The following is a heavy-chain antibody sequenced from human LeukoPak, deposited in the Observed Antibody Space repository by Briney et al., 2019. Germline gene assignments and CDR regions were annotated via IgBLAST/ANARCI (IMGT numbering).Heavy chain of an antibody. CDR1: GDSISNYW. CDR2: ISYSGST. D-gene: IGHD2-2*01. J-gene: IGHJ4*02. CDR3: ARHLSTTSWDHSFDY. V-gene: IGHV4-59*08. Sequence: TSETLSLTCSVSGDSISNYWWSWIRQPPGKGLEWLGYISYSGSTKYNPSLKSRVTIAADTSRNHFSLKLSSVTAADAAVYYCARHLSTTSWDHSFDYWGQGTLVTVSS.